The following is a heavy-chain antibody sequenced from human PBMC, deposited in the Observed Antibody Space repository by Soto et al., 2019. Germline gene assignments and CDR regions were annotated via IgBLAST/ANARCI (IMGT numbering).Heavy chain of an antibody. V-gene: IGHV4-39*02. CDR2: IYYSGSP. CDR3: AKEYYFDY. Sequence: ASETLSLTCTVSGGSISSSSYYWGWIRQPPGKGLEWIGSIYYSGSPYYNPSLKSRVTISVDTSKNQFSLKLSSVTAADTAVYYCAKEYYFDYWGQGTLVTVSS. CDR1: GGSISSSSYY. J-gene: IGHJ4*02.